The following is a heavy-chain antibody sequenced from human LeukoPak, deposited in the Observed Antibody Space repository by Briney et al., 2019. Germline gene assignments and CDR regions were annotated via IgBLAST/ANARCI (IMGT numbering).Heavy chain of an antibody. CDR3: ATIAAAGTGWLHPHSGNDY. Sequence: SETLSLTCAVYGGSFSGYYWSWIRQPPGKGLEWIGEVNHSGSTNYNPSLKSRVTISVDTSKNQFSLKLSSVTAADTAVYYCATIAAAGTGWLHPHSGNDYWGQGTLVTVFS. CDR2: VNHSGST. CDR1: GGSFSGYY. D-gene: IGHD6-13*01. J-gene: IGHJ4*02. V-gene: IGHV4-34*01.